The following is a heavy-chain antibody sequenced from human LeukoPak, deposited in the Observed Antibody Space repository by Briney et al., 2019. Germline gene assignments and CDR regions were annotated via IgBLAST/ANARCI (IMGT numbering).Heavy chain of an antibody. CDR3: ARVVGFYDSSAFDL. Sequence: SETLSLTCTVSGGSISSYYWSWIRQPPGKGLEWIGYDYYTGSTNSHPSLNSRVTMSIDTSKNQFSLRLSSVTAADTAVYYCARVVGFYDSSAFDLWGQGTLVTVSS. J-gene: IGHJ5*02. V-gene: IGHV4-59*01. CDR2: DYYTGST. D-gene: IGHD3-22*01. CDR1: GGSISSYY.